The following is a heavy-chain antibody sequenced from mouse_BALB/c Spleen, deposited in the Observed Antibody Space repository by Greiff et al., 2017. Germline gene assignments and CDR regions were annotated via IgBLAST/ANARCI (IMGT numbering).Heavy chain of an antibody. J-gene: IGHJ4*01. CDR1: GFTFNTNA. CDR2: IRSKSNNYAT. V-gene: IGHV10S3*01. CDR3: FTTAKGVDY. D-gene: IGHD1-2*01. Sequence: EVQLVETGGGLVQPKGSLKLSCAASGFTFNTNAMNWVRQAPGKGLEWVARIRSKSNNYATYYADSVKDRFTISRDDSQSMLYLQMNNLKTEDTAMYYCFTTAKGVDYWGQGTSVTVSS.